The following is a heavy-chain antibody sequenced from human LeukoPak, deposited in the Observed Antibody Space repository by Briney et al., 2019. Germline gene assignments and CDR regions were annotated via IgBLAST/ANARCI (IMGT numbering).Heavy chain of an antibody. J-gene: IGHJ4*02. CDR3: ARAPTGYYYGSGSYFGY. V-gene: IGHV1-3*01. Sequence: ASVKVSCKASGYTFTSYAMHWVRQTPGQRLEWMGWINAGNGNTKYSQKFQGRVTITRDTSASTAYMELSSLRSEDTAVYYCARAPTGYYYGSGSYFGYWGQGTLVTVSS. CDR1: GYTFTSYA. D-gene: IGHD3-10*01. CDR2: INAGNGNT.